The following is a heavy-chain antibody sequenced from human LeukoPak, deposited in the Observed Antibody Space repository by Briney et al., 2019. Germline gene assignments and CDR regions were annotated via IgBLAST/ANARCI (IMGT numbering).Heavy chain of an antibody. CDR2: INPNSGGT. Sequence: ASVKVSCKASGYTFTGYYMHWVRQAPGQGLEWMGWINPNSGGTDYAQKFQGRVTMTRDTSISTAYMELSRLRSDDTAVYYCARAQTTGFGESLHYWGQATLVTVSS. V-gene: IGHV1-2*02. CDR1: GYTFTGYY. CDR3: ARAQTTGFGESLHY. J-gene: IGHJ4*02. D-gene: IGHD3-10*01.